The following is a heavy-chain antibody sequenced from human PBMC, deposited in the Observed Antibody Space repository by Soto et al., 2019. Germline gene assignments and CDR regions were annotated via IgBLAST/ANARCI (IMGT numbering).Heavy chain of an antibody. V-gene: IGHV2-70*01. D-gene: IGHD3-22*01. CDR3: ARNFYDTGNHYARIDY. CDR2: IDWDDDK. Sequence: GSGSYAGEPTQTLTLTCTFSGFSFSTSGMCVSWIRQPPGKALEWLALIDWDDDKFYLTSLKTRLTISRDTSKNQVVLTMTNMDPLDTATYFCARNFYDTGNHYARIDYWGPGTLVTVSS. J-gene: IGHJ4*02. CDR1: GFSFSTSGMC.